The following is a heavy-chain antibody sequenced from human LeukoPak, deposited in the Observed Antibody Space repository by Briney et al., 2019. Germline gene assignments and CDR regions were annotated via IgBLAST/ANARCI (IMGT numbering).Heavy chain of an antibody. J-gene: IGHJ4*02. CDR3: ARDRGSWLDSFDY. CDR2: ISSSGSTI. Sequence: PGGSLRLSCAASGFTFSSYEMNWFRQAPGKGLEWVSYISSSGSTIYYADSVKGRFTISRDNAKNSLYLQMNSLRAEDTAVYYCARDRGSWLDSFDYWGQGTLVTVSS. D-gene: IGHD6-19*01. CDR1: GFTFSSYE. V-gene: IGHV3-48*03.